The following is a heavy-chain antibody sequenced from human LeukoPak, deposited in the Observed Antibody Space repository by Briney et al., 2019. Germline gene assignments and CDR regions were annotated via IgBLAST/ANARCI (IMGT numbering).Heavy chain of an antibody. Sequence: SETLSLTCTVSGGSISSYYWSWIRQPPGKGLEWIGYIYYSGNTIYNPSLKSRVTISVDTSKNQFSLKLSSVTAADTAVYYCARGGWRELLHWGQGTLVTVSS. CDR3: ARGGWRELLH. V-gene: IGHV4-59*12. CDR2: IYYSGNT. CDR1: GGSISSYY. D-gene: IGHD1-26*01. J-gene: IGHJ4*02.